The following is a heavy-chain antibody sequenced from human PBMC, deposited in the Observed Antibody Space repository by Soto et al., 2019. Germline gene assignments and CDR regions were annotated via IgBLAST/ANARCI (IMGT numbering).Heavy chain of an antibody. J-gene: IGHJ4*02. D-gene: IGHD3-3*01. Sequence: GASVKVSCKASGGTFSSYAISWVRQAPGQGLEWMGGIIPIFGTANYAQKFQGRVTITADKSTSTAYTELSSLRSEDTAVYYCVGFWSGYPVDYWGQGTLVTVSS. CDR3: VGFWSGYPVDY. V-gene: IGHV1-69*06. CDR1: GGTFSSYA. CDR2: IIPIFGTA.